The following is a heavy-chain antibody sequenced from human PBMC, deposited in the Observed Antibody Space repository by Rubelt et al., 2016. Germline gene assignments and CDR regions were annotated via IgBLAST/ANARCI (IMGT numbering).Heavy chain of an antibody. CDR2: INPSGGST. Sequence: ASGYTFTSYYMHWVRQAPGQGLEWMGIINPSGGSTSYAQKFQGRVTMTRDTSTSTVYMELSSLRSEDTAVYYCARDRTVELDYYYYGMDVWGQGTTVTVSS. J-gene: IGHJ6*02. CDR3: ARDRTVELDYYYYGMDV. V-gene: IGHV1-46*01. CDR1: GYTFTSYY. D-gene: IGHD5-24*01.